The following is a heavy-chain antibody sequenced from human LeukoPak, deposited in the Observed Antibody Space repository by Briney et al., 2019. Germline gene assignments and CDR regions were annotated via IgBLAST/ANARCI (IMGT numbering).Heavy chain of an antibody. Sequence: GGSLRLSCAASGFTFSSYAMHWVRQPPGKGLEYVSTISSNGENTYYASSVKGRFTISRDNSNNTLYLQMGSLRSEDMAVYFCARDPGNSRGWKWVDSWGQGTLVTVSS. V-gene: IGHV3-64*01. D-gene: IGHD6-19*01. CDR3: ARDPGNSRGWKWVDS. J-gene: IGHJ5*01. CDR1: GFTFSSYA. CDR2: ISSNGENT.